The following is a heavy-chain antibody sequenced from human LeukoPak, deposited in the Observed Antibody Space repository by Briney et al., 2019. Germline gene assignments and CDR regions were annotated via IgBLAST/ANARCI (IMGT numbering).Heavy chain of an antibody. J-gene: IGHJ4*02. CDR2: VNKDGSGG. CDR1: GFPFNSYF. V-gene: IGHV3-7*01. D-gene: IGHD6-13*01. Sequence: GGSLRLSCATSGFPFNSYFMTWVRQAPGKGLEWLATVNKDGSGGEYIDSVRGRFTISRDNAKNSIHLQMSSLSADDTAVYFCATEFWYRFDHWGQGTLVTVSS. CDR3: ATEFWYRFDH.